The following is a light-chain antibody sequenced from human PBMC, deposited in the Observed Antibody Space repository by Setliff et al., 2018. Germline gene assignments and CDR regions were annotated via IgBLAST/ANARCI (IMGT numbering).Light chain of an antibody. CDR2: NND. CDR1: SSNIGAGFS. CDR3: AARDDILSSLV. V-gene: IGLV1-47*01. J-gene: IGLJ2*01. Sequence: QSVLTQPPSVSGTPGQRVTISCTGSSSNIGAGFSVHWYQQLPGTAPKVLIYNNDRWPSGVPGRFFGSKSGTSASLAISGLRSEDEADYFCAARDDILSSLVFGGGTK.